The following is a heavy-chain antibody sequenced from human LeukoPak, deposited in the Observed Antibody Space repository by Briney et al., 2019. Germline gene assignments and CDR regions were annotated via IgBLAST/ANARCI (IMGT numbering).Heavy chain of an antibody. CDR1: GFTFSSYA. CDR3: ARDLPPFGEGKL. V-gene: IGHV3-23*01. CDR2: ISGSGGST. D-gene: IGHD3-10*01. J-gene: IGHJ4*02. Sequence: GGSLRLSCAASGFTFSSYAMSWVRQAPGKGLEWVSGISGSGGSTYYADSVKGRFTISRDNSKNTLYLQMNSLRAEDTAVYYCARDLPPFGEGKLWGQGTLVTVSS.